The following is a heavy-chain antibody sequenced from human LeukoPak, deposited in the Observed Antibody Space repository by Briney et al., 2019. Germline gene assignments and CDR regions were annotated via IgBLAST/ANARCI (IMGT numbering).Heavy chain of an antibody. CDR3: ARAVRSGSFDY. D-gene: IGHD3-10*01. V-gene: IGHV4-59*01. CDR2: IYYSGST. CDR1: GGSISSYY. J-gene: IGHJ4*02. Sequence: SETLSLTCSVSGGSISSYYWSWIRQPPGKGLEWIGYIYYSGSTNSNPSLKSRVTISVDTSKNQFSLKLSSVTAADTAVYYCARAVRSGSFDYWGQGTLVTVSS.